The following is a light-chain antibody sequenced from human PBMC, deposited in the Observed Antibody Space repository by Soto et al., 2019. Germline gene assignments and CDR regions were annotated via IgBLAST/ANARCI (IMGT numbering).Light chain of an antibody. J-gene: IGKJ4*01. Sequence: DLPMTQSPSSLSASVGDRVTITCRASQSISSYLNWYQQKPGKAPKLLIYAASSLQSGVPSRFSGSGSGTDITLTISSLQPEDFATYYCQQSYSTPLAFGGGTKVEIK. V-gene: IGKV1-39*01. CDR1: QSISSY. CDR3: QQSYSTPLA. CDR2: AAS.